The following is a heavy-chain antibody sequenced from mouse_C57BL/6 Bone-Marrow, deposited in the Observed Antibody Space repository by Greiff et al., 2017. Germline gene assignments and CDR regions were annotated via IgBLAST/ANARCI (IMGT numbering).Heavy chain of an antibody. CDR1: GFSFTSYG. J-gene: IGHJ3*01. V-gene: IGHV2-5*01. Sequence: QVQLQQSGPGLVQPSQSLSITCTVSGFSFTSYGVHWVRQSPGKGLEWLGVLWRGGSTDYNEAFMSRLSITKDNSRSKVFFKMNSLQADDTAIYCCAKNGRGLEAWFAYWGQGTLVTVSA. CDR3: AKNGRGLEAWFAY. CDR2: LWRGGST. D-gene: IGHD1-1*02.